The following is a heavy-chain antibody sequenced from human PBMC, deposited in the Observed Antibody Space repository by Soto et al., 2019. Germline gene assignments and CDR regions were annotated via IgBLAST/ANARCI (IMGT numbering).Heavy chain of an antibody. J-gene: IGHJ4*02. CDR3: ASWRSYSGSYCFDY. D-gene: IGHD1-26*01. Sequence: QVQLVQSGAEVKKPGASVKVSCEASGGTFNTYTINWVRQAPGRGLGWVGQIVQMYDSVNYAENFQGRVTITADKSTKTAYMELTSLRSEDTALYFCASWRSYSGSYCFDYWGQGTLVTVSS. CDR1: GGTFNTYT. CDR2: IVQMYDSV. V-gene: IGHV1-69*06.